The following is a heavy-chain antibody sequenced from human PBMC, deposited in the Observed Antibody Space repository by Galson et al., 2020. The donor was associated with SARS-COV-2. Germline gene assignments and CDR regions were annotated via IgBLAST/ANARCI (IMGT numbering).Heavy chain of an antibody. J-gene: IGHJ3*01. CDR2: IDPSDSYT. D-gene: IGHD2-2*01. CDR3: AARASLNAPDAFDV. CDR1: GYSFTSYY. V-gene: IGHV5-10-1*01. Sequence: HGESLKISCKGSGYSFTSYYITWVRQMPGKGLEWMGRIDPSDSYTNYSPSFQGHVTISVDKSINTAYVQWNSLRASDIAIYYCAARASLNAPDAFDVWGQGTMVTVSS.